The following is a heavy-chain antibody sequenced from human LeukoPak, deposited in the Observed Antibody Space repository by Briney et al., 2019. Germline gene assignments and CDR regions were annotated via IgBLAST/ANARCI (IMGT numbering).Heavy chain of an antibody. J-gene: IGHJ5*02. Sequence: SETLSLTCTVSGGSISSGSYYWGWIRQPPGKGLEWIGSIYYSGSTYCNPSLKSRVTISVDTSKNQFSLKLSSVTAADTAVYYCARTPVLRNSYGWFDPWGQGTLVTVSS. CDR3: ARTPVLRNSYGWFDP. CDR1: GGSISSGSYY. CDR2: IYYSGST. D-gene: IGHD3-9*01. V-gene: IGHV4-39*01.